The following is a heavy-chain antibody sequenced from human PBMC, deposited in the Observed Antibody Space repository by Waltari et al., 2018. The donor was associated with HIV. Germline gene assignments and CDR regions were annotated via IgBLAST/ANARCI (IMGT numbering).Heavy chain of an antibody. CDR2: ISSSGSTI. CDR1: GLTFSDYY. J-gene: IGHJ6*02. CDR3: ARVFGSGSYYNGYYYYYGMDV. V-gene: IGHV3-11*01. Sequence: QVQLVESGGGLVKPGGSLRLSCAASGLTFSDYYMSWIRQAPGKGLEWVSYISSSGSTIYYADSVKGRFTISRDNAKNSLYLQMNSLRAEDTAVYYCARVFGSGSYYNGYYYYYGMDVWGQGTTVTVSS. D-gene: IGHD3-10*01.